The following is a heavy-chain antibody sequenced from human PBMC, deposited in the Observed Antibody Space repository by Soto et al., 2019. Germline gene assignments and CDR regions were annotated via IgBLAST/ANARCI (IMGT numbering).Heavy chain of an antibody. D-gene: IGHD5-12*01. V-gene: IGHV1-18*01. CDR1: GYTFFTYD. Sequence: ASVKVSCKASGYTFFTYDISWVRQAPGQGLEWMGWISTYSGDTKYAQKFQGRVTMTTDTSTTTAYLELRSLRSDDTAVYYCARHHGPTTSQNWFDPWGQGTLVTVSS. CDR3: ARHHGPTTSQNWFDP. J-gene: IGHJ5*02. CDR2: ISTYSGDT.